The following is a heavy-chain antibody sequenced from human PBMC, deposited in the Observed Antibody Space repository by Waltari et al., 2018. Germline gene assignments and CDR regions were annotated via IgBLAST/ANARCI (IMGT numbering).Heavy chain of an antibody. J-gene: IGHJ6*02. V-gene: IGHV4-34*01. CDR2: INHSGST. D-gene: IGHD6-13*01. CDR3: ARGGGGSSWGTYYYGMDV. CDR1: GGSFSGYY. Sequence: QVQLQQWGAGLLKPSETLSLTCAVYGGSFSGYYWSWIRQPPGKGLEWIGEINHSGSTNSNPSLKSRVTISVDTSKNQFSLKLSSVTAADTAVYYCARGGGGSSWGTYYYGMDVWGQGTTVTVSS.